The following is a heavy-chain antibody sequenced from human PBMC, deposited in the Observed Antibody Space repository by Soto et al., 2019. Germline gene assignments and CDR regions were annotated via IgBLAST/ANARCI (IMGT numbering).Heavy chain of an antibody. CDR3: ASPGYCISTSCSHPFDY. J-gene: IGHJ4*02. D-gene: IGHD2-2*01. CDR2: IYYSGST. V-gene: IGHV4-39*01. CDR1: GGSISSSSYY. Sequence: SSETLSLTCTVSGGSISSSSYYWGWIRQPPGKGLEWIGSIYYSGSTYYNPSLKSRVTISVDTSKNQFSLKLSSVTAADTAVYYCASPGYCISTSCSHPFDYWGQGTLVTVSS.